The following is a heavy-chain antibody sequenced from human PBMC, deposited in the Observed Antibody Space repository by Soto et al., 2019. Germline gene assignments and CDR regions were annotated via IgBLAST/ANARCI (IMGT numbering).Heavy chain of an antibody. J-gene: IGHJ4*02. Sequence: EVQSLESGGGLVQPWGSLRLSCAASGFTFNSYAMNWVRQAPGKGLVWVSAIGTDSDTYYADSVKGRFTISRDNSRTTFYLQMNSLRAEDTALYYCARKYPGSRPFDYWGQGTLVTVSS. V-gene: IGHV3-23*01. CDR3: ARKYPGSRPFDY. CDR1: GFTFNSYA. D-gene: IGHD1-26*01. CDR2: IGTDSDT.